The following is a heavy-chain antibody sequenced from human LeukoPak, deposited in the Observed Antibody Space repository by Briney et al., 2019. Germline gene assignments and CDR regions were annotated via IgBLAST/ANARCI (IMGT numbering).Heavy chain of an antibody. CDR3: AKDGGYSSGWYFDY. V-gene: IGHV3-9*03. CDR2: ISWNSGSI. J-gene: IGHJ4*02. CDR1: GFTFDDYG. Sequence: GGSLRLSCAASGFTFDDYGMSWVRQAPGKGLEWVSGISWNSGSIGYADSVKGRFTISRDNAKNSLYLQMNSLRAEDMALYYCAKDGGYSSGWYFDYWGQGTLVTVSS. D-gene: IGHD6-19*01.